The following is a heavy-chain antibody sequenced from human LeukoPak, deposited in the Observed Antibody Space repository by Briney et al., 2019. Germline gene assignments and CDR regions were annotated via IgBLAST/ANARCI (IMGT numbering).Heavy chain of an antibody. V-gene: IGHV3-48*03. CDR3: AELGITMIGGV. CDR2: ISSSGSTI. CDR1: GFTFSSYE. Sequence: GGSLRLSCAASGFTFSSYEMNWVRQAPGKGLEGGSYISSSGSTIYYAYSVKGRFTISRDNAQNSLYLQMNSLRAEDTAVYYCAELGITMIGGVWGKGTTVTISS. D-gene: IGHD3-10*02. J-gene: IGHJ6*04.